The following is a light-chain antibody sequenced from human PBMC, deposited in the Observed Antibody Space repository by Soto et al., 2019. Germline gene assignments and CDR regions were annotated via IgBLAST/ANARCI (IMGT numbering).Light chain of an antibody. CDR2: DAS. CDR1: QSVGTY. J-gene: IGKJ5*01. Sequence: EIVLTQSPASLSLSPGERATLSCRASQSVGTYLAWYQQKPGQAPRLLMYDASNRATGIPARFSGSGSGTDFTLTISSLEPEDFAVYYCQQRSNWLLTFGQGTRLEIK. CDR3: QQRSNWLLT. V-gene: IGKV3-11*01.